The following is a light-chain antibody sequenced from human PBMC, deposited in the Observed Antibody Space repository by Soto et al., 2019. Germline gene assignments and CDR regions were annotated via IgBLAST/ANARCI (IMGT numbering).Light chain of an antibody. J-gene: IGKJ4*01. V-gene: IGKV1-39*01. Sequence: IQITTSPFTLSASPAAIVTTPCRASQSISSWLAWYQQKPGNAPKVLIYAASNRQTGVPSRFSGSGSGTDFTLTISSLQPEDFATYYCQQATSTPVTFGGGTKVDIK. CDR2: AAS. CDR3: QQATSTPVT. CDR1: QSISSW.